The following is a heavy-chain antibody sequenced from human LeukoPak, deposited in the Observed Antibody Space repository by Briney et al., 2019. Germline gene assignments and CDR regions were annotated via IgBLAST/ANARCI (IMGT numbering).Heavy chain of an antibody. CDR1: GFTFSLYW. J-gene: IGHJ5*02. D-gene: IGHD2-15*01. CDR3: ASFLGACSGVSCYSVGNWFDP. CDR2: IMRDGSEK. Sequence: GGSLRLSCAASGFTFSLYWMTWVRQAPGKGLEWVANIMRDGSEKYYAASVRGRFTISRDNAENSLYLQMNSLRAEDTAVYYCASFLGACSGVSCYSVGNWFDPWGQGTLVTVSS. V-gene: IGHV3-7*01.